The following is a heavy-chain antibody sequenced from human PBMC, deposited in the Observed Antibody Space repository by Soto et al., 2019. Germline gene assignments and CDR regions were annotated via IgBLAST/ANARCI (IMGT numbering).Heavy chain of an antibody. CDR3: ARPRIAAAGWSGGFAAFDI. CDR1: GYSFTSYW. Sequence: PGESLKISCKGSGYSFTSYWIGWVRQMPGKGLEWMGIIYPGDSDTRYSPSFQGQVTISADKSISTAYLQWSSLKASDTAMYYCARPRIAAAGWSGGFAAFDIWGQGTMVTVSS. J-gene: IGHJ3*02. CDR2: IYPGDSDT. D-gene: IGHD6-13*01. V-gene: IGHV5-51*01.